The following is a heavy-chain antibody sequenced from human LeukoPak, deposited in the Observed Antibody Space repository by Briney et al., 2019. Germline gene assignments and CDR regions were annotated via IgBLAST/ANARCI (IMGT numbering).Heavy chain of an antibody. V-gene: IGHV3-21*01. CDR3: APGIAAH. J-gene: IGHJ4*02. CDR2: ISSSSSYI. Sequence: GGSLRLSCAASGFTFSSFSMIWVRQAPGKGLEWISFISSSSSYIYYADSVKGRFTISRDNAKNSLYLQMNSLRAEDTAVYYCAPGIAAHWGQGTLVTVSS. D-gene: IGHD6-25*01. CDR1: GFTFSSFS.